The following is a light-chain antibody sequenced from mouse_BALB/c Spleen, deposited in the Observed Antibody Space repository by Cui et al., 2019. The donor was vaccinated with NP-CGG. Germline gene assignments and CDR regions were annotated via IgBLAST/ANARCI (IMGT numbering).Light chain of an antibody. CDR3: ALWYSNHWV. CDR1: TGAVTTSNY. J-gene: IGLJ1*01. CDR2: GTN. Sequence: AVVTQESALTTSPGEPVTLPFLPCTGAVTTSNYANWVQEKPDHLFTGLIGGTNNRAPGVPARFSGSLIGDKAALTITGAQTEDEAIYFCALWYSNHWVFGGGTKLTVL. V-gene: IGLV1*01.